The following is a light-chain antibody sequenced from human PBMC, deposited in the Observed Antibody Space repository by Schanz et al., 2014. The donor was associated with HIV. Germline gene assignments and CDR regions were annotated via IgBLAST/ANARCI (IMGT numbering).Light chain of an antibody. CDR2: NND. CDR3: ATWDVTLNGPV. J-gene: IGLJ2*01. CDR1: TSNVGSRS. V-gene: IGLV1-44*01. Sequence: QSVLTQPPSASGTPGQRVTISCSGSTSNVGSRSVDWYRQRPGAAPKLVIHNNDQRPSGVPDRISGSKSGTSASLTITGLQSDDEADYYCATWDVTLNGPVFGGGTKLTVL.